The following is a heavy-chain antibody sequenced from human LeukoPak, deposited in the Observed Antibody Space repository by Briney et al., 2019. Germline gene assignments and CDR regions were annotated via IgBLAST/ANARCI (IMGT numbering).Heavy chain of an antibody. CDR2: ISAYSGNT. V-gene: IGHV1-18*01. Sequence: ASVKVSCKASGYTVTNYGISWVRQAPGQGLEWMGWISAYSGNTNYAQKLQGRVSMTTDTSTSTAYMGLRSPRSDDTAVYYCARDLDYSGSYTQYFDYWGQGTQVTVSS. CDR3: ARDLDYSGSYTQYFDY. D-gene: IGHD1-26*01. CDR1: GYTVTNYG. J-gene: IGHJ4*02.